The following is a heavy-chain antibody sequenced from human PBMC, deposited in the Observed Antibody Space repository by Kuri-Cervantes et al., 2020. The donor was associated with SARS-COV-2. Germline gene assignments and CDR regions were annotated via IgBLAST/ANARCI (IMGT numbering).Heavy chain of an antibody. CDR1: GFTFSSYA. Sequence: GESLKISCSASGFTFSSYAMHWVRQAPGKGLEYVSAISSNGGSTYYADSVKGRFTISRDNSKNTLYLQMNSLRAEDTAVYYCARVGSGGLYYYYYYYMDVWGKGTTVTVSS. D-gene: IGHD2-15*01. V-gene: IGHV3-64*04. J-gene: IGHJ6*03. CDR3: ARVGSGGLYYYYYYYMDV. CDR2: ISSNGGST.